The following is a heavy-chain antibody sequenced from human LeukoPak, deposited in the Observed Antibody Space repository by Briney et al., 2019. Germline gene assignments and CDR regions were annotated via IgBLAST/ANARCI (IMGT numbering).Heavy chain of an antibody. V-gene: IGHV1-69*05. CDR1: GGTFSSYA. J-gene: IGHJ6*03. CDR2: IIPIFGTA. Sequence: SVKVSCKASGGTFSSYAISWVRQAPGQGLGWMGGIIPIFGTANYAQKFQGRVTITTDESTSTAYMELSSLRSEDTAVYYCARDEPREGRDFYYYYMDVWGKGTTVTVSS. CDR3: ARDEPREGRDFYYYYMDV.